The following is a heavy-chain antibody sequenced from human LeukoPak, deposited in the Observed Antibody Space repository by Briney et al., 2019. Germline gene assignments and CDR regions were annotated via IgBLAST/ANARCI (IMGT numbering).Heavy chain of an antibody. Sequence: PGGSLRLSCAASGFTFSSYSMNWVRQAPGKGLEWVSYISSSSTIYYADSVKGRFTISRDNAKNSLYLQMNSLRAEDTAVYYCARDEQWLVLEALDIWGQGTKVTVSS. J-gene: IGHJ3*02. CDR3: ARDEQWLVLEALDI. D-gene: IGHD6-19*01. CDR2: ISSSSTI. CDR1: GFTFSSYS. V-gene: IGHV3-48*04.